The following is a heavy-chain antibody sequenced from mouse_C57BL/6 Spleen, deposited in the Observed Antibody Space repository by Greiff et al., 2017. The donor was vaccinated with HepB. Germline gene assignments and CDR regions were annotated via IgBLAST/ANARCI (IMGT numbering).Heavy chain of an antibody. CDR1: GFTFSSYA. Sequence: EVQVVESGGGLVKPGGSLKLSCAASGFTFSSYAMSWVRQTPEKRLEWVATISDGGSYTYYPDNVKGRFTISRDNAKNNLYLQMSHLKSEDTAMYYCARFQLGTFDYWGQGTTLTVSS. CDR3: ARFQLGTFDY. CDR2: ISDGGSYT. V-gene: IGHV5-4*01. D-gene: IGHD4-1*02. J-gene: IGHJ2*01.